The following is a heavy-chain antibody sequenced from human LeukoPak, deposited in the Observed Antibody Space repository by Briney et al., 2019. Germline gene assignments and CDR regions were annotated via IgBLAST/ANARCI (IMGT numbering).Heavy chain of an antibody. CDR2: ISDSGGST. J-gene: IGHJ4*02. CDR3: TNWDH. Sequence: PRGSLRLSCAASGFSFSRYAMDWVRQAPGKGLEWVSDISDSGGSTYYADSVKGRFTISRDNSKNTLYLQMNSLRADDTAVYYCTNWDHWGQGTLVTVSS. V-gene: IGHV3-23*01. D-gene: IGHD1-26*01. CDR1: GFSFSRYA.